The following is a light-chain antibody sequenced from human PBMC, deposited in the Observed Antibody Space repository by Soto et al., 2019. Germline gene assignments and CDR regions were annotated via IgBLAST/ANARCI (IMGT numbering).Light chain of an antibody. CDR1: QSVSGN. V-gene: IGKV3-15*01. J-gene: IGKJ5*01. CDR2: GAS. CDR3: QQYNNWPPLT. Sequence: EIVMTQSPATLSVSPGERATLSCRASQSVSGNLAWYQQKHGETPRLLIYGASTRATGSPARFSGSGSGTEFTLTISSMQYEDFAIYYCQQYNNWPPLTFGQGTRLEIK.